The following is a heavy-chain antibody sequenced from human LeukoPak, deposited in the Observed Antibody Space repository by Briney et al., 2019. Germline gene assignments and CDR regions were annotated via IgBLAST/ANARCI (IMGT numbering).Heavy chain of an antibody. D-gene: IGHD6-6*01. V-gene: IGHV1-18*04. CDR3: ARGKYSSSARRYYYMDV. J-gene: IGHJ6*03. Sequence: ASVKVSCKASGYTFTSHGITWVRQAPGQGLEWMGWISTYNVNTNYAQKLQGRVTMTTDTSTSTAYMELRSLRSDDTAVYYCARGKYSSSARRYYYMDVWGKGTTVTVSS. CDR1: GYTFTSHG. CDR2: ISTYNVNT.